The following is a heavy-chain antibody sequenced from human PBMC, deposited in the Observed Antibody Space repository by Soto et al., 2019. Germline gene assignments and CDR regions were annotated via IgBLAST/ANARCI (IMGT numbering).Heavy chain of an antibody. CDR2: ISGSGGST. J-gene: IGHJ4*02. V-gene: IGHV3-23*01. Sequence: GXSLRLSCAASGFTFSSYALSWFRQAPVKGLEWVSAISGSGGSTYYADSVKGRFTISRDNSKNTLYLQMNSLRAEDTAVYYCAKDGSSSGWYFDYWGQGTLVTVSS. CDR1: GFTFSSYA. D-gene: IGHD6-19*01. CDR3: AKDGSSSGWYFDY.